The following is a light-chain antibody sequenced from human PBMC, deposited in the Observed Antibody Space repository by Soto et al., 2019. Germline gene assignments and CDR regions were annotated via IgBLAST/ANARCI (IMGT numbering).Light chain of an antibody. CDR1: SGDIGDYNY. CDR3: CSYTRSGTLI. Sequence: QSVLTQPASVSGSPGQSITISCVGTSGDIGDYNYVSWYQQHPGKVTKVIIYDVNNRPSGVSYRLSGTKSGNTASLTVSGLQAEDEADYYCCSYTRSGTLIFGTGTKVTVL. V-gene: IGLV2-14*01. J-gene: IGLJ1*01. CDR2: DVN.